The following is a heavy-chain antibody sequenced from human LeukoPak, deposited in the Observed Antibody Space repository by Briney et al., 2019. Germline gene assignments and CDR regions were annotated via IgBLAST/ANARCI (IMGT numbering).Heavy chain of an antibody. J-gene: IGHJ5*02. CDR3: ARPTARLGWFDP. CDR1: GGSISSSSYY. Sequence: SETLSLTCTVSGGSISSSSYYWGWIRQPPGKGLEWIGSIYYSGSTNYNPSLKSRVTISVDTSKNQFSLKLRSVTAADTAVYYCARPTARLGWFDPWGQGTLVTVSS. D-gene: IGHD6-6*01. V-gene: IGHV4-39*07. CDR2: IYYSGST.